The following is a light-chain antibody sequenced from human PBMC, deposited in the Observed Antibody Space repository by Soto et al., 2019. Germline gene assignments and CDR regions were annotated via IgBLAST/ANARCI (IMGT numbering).Light chain of an antibody. CDR1: QGISSF. CDR3: QQLNSYPIT. J-gene: IGKJ5*01. Sequence: IKLTQSPSSLSASVGDSVTINCRASQGISSFLAWYQQKPGEAPKLLIYAASTLQSGVPSRFSGSGSGTDFTLTISSLQPEDFATYFCQQLNSYPITFGQGTRLEI. CDR2: AAS. V-gene: IGKV1-9*01.